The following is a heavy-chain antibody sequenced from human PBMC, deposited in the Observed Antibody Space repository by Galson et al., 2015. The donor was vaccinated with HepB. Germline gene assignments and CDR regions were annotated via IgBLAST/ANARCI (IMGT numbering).Heavy chain of an antibody. D-gene: IGHD2-21*02. Sequence: SLRLSCAASGFTFSSYSMNWVRQAPGKGLEWVSSISSSSSYIYYADSVKGRFTISRDNAKNSLYLQMNSLRAEDTAVYYCARDSGDYVAFDIWGQGTMVTVSS. CDR2: ISSSSSYI. CDR3: ARDSGDYVAFDI. CDR1: GFTFSSYS. J-gene: IGHJ3*02. V-gene: IGHV3-21*01.